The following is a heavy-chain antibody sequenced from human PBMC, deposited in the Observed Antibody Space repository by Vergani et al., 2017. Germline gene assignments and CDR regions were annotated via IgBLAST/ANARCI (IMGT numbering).Heavy chain of an antibody. V-gene: IGHV4-30-4*01. CDR1: GGSISSGDYY. CDR3: ARGGPYSSSWYTTGSTLNWFDP. D-gene: IGHD6-13*01. Sequence: QVQLQESGPGLVKPSQTLSLTCTVSGGSISSGDYYWSWIRQPPGKGLEWIGYIYYSGSTNYNPSLKSRVTISVDTSKNPFSLKLSSVTAAVTAVYYCARGGPYSSSWYTTGSTLNWFDPWGQGTLVTVSS. CDR2: IYYSGST. J-gene: IGHJ5*02.